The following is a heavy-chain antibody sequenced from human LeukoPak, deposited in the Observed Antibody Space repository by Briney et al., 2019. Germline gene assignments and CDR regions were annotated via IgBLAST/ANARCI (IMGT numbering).Heavy chain of an antibody. D-gene: IGHD5-24*01. V-gene: IGHV4-61*02. Sequence: SQTLSLTCTVSGGSISSGSYYWSWIRQPAGKGLEWIGRIYTSGSTNYNPSLKSRVTISVDTSKNQFSLKLSSVTAADTAVYYCARARMATIRTFDYWGQGTLATVSS. CDR2: IYTSGST. J-gene: IGHJ4*02. CDR3: ARARMATIRTFDY. CDR1: GGSISSGSYY.